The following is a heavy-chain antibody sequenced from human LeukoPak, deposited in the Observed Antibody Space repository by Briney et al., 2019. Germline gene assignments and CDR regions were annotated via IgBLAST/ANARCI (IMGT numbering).Heavy chain of an antibody. J-gene: IGHJ4*02. Sequence: SETLSLTCTVSGDSVSSSTYYWGWIRQPPGKGLEWIGGINYSGTTYYNPSLKSRVTISVDTSKNQFSLKLSSVTAADTAVYLCTSNTGSYVDFWGQGTLVTVSS. CDR1: GDSVSSSTYY. D-gene: IGHD1-26*01. CDR3: TSNTGSYVDF. CDR2: INYSGTT. V-gene: IGHV4-39*01.